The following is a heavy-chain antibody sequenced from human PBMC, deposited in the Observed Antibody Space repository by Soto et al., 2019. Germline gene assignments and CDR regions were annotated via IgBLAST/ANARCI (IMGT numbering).Heavy chain of an antibody. Sequence: QVHLVQSGAEVKKPGASVKVSCKGSGYAFTTYGSTWVRQAPGQGLEWMGWISAHNGNTNYAQKRQGRVTVTRDTSTRTAYMELRSLRSDDTAVYYCARGRYGDYWGQGALVTVSS. D-gene: IGHD1-1*01. CDR2: ISAHNGNT. V-gene: IGHV1-18*01. CDR1: GYAFTTYG. J-gene: IGHJ4*02. CDR3: ARGRYGDY.